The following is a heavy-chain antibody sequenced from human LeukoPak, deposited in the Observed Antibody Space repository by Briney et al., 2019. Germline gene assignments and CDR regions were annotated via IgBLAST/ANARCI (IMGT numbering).Heavy chain of an antibody. D-gene: IGHD2-2*01. V-gene: IGHV4-4*07. J-gene: IGHJ3*02. CDR2: FYASGST. CDR3: ALGNCPTTSCYPGVAFDI. CDR1: GDSMNIYY. Sequence: SETLSLTCNVSGDSMNIYYWNWIRQPAGKGLEWIGRFYASGSTNYNPSLQSRVTISVDTSKNQFSLKLTSVTAADTAVYYCALGNCPTTSCYPGVAFDIWGQGTMVTVSS.